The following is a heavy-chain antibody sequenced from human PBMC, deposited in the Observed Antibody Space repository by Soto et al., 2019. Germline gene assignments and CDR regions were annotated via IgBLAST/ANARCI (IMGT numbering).Heavy chain of an antibody. CDR3: AKSGSSGRVTFGGVIALLTFDY. CDR1: GFTFSSYA. D-gene: IGHD3-16*02. CDR2: ISGSGGST. V-gene: IGHV3-23*01. Sequence: PGGSLRLSCAASGFTFSSYAMSWVRQAPGKGLEWVSAISGSGGSTYYADSVKGRFTISRDNSKNTLYLQMNSLRAEDTAVYYCAKSGSSGRVTFGGVIALLTFDYWGQGTLVTVSS. J-gene: IGHJ4*02.